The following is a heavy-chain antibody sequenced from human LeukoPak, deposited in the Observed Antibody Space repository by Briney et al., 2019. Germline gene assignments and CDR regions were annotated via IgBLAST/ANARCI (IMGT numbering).Heavy chain of an antibody. CDR3: ATGGNYYFDY. J-gene: IGHJ4*02. Sequence: PGGSLRLSCAASGFTFSNYWMHWVRQAPGNGLVWVSRIKTDGSITSYADSVKGRFTISRDNAKNTLYLQINSLRAEDTAVYYCATGGNYYFDYWGQGTLVTVSS. CDR2: IKTDGSIT. D-gene: IGHD4-23*01. CDR1: GFTFSNYW. V-gene: IGHV3-74*01.